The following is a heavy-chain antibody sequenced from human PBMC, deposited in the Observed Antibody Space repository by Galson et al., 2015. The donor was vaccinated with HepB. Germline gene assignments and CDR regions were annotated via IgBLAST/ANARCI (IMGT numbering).Heavy chain of an antibody. D-gene: IGHD2-2*01. CDR1: GLTFTSYD. V-gene: IGHV3-23*01. CDR3: ASYRVTAGRWFDP. CDR2: IDTSGGHT. Sequence: SLRLSCAASGLTFTSYDMTWVRQAPGKGLEWVSVIDTSGGHTSYADSVKGRFTISRDNSKSTLSLQMNSLRVEDTAIYYCASYRVTAGRWFDPWGQGTLVTVSS. J-gene: IGHJ5*02.